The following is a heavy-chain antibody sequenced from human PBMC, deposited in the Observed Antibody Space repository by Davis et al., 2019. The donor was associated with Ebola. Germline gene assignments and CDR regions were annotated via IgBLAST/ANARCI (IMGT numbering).Heavy chain of an antibody. J-gene: IGHJ6*02. CDR3: ARPMVTPYYYGMDV. D-gene: IGHD5-18*01. V-gene: IGHV1-69*06. CDR1: GGTFSSYA. Sequence: AASVKVSCKASGGTFSSYAISWVRQAPGQGLEWMGGIIPIFGTANYAQKFQGRVTITADKSTSTAYMELSSLRSEDTAVYYCARPMVTPYYYGMDVWGQGTTVTVSS. CDR2: IIPIFGTA.